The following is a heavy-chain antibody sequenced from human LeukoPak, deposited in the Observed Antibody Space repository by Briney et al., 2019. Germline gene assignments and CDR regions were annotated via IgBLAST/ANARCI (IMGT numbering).Heavy chain of an antibody. J-gene: IGHJ4*02. CDR3: AKVSSDSSGYTLFDY. Sequence: GGSLRLSCAVSGFTFSSYAMSWVRQAPGKGLEWVSAVSGSGGSTYYADSVKGRFTISRDNSKNTLFLQMNSLRAEDTAVYYCAKVSSDSSGYTLFDYWGQGTLVTVSS. V-gene: IGHV3-23*01. D-gene: IGHD3-22*01. CDR1: GFTFSSYA. CDR2: VSGSGGST.